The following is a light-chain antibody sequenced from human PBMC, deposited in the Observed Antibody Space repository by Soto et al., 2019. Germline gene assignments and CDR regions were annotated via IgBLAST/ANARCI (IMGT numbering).Light chain of an antibody. CDR2: EVS. Sequence: QSALTQPASVSGSPGQSITISCTGTSSDIGGYTYVSWYQQHPGKAPKLMIYEVSNRPSGVSNRFSASKSGNTASLTISGLQAEDEADYYCSSYTSSSTWVFGGGTKLTV. V-gene: IGLV2-14*01. CDR3: SSYTSSSTWV. J-gene: IGLJ3*02. CDR1: SSDIGGYTY.